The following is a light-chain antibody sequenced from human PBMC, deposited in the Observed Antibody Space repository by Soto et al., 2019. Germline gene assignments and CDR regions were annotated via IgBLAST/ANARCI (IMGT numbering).Light chain of an antibody. CDR1: QDISGW. Sequence: DIQMTQSPSSLSASVGDRVTITCRASQDISGWLAWYQQKAEKAPKFLIYAASSLQSGVPSRFSGSVSGTDFTLTISSLQPEDFATYYCQQYKSYPITFGQGTRLEIK. V-gene: IGKV1D-16*01. CDR3: QQYKSYPIT. CDR2: AAS. J-gene: IGKJ5*01.